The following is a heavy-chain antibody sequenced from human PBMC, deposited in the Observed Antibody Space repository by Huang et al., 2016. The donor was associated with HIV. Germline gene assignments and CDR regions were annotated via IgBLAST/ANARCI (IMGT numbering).Heavy chain of an antibody. CDR3: ATKTAAMDI. CDR2: IKQDESEK. J-gene: IGHJ6*02. D-gene: IGHD1-7*01. V-gene: IGHV3-7*01. Sequence: VESGGSLVKPGGSLRLSCVGSTFRFGAYGMSWVRQSPGKGLECVANIKQDESEKYYVDSVKGRFNISRDNAKKVVFLEMNNVRVEDTATYYCATKTAAMDIWGQGTTVTVS. CDR1: TFRFGAYG.